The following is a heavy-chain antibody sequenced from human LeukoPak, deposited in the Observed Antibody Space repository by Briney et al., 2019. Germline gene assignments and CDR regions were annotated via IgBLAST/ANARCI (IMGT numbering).Heavy chain of an antibody. CDR1: GGSISSGDYY. CDR2: IYYSGST. Sequence: PSETPSLTCTVSGGSISSGDYYWSWIRQPPGKGLEWIGYIYYSGSTYYNPSLKSRVTISVDTSKNQFSLKLSSVTAADTAVYYCARDHSGYDLVDYWGQGTLVTVSS. D-gene: IGHD5-12*01. V-gene: IGHV4-30-4*01. J-gene: IGHJ4*02. CDR3: ARDHSGYDLVDY.